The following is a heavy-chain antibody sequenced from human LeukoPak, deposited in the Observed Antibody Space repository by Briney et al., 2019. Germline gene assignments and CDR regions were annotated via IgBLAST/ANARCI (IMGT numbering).Heavy chain of an antibody. CDR3: ARAGRWLRKPKSGDWFDP. CDR2: IIPIFGTA. CDR1: GGTFSSYA. D-gene: IGHD5-24*01. Sequence: SVKVSCKASGGTFSSYAISWVRQAPGQGLEWMGGIIPIFGTANYAQKFQGRVTITTDESTSTAYMELSSLRSEDTAVYYCARAGRWLRKPKSGDWFDPWGQGTLVTVSS. J-gene: IGHJ5*02. V-gene: IGHV1-69*05.